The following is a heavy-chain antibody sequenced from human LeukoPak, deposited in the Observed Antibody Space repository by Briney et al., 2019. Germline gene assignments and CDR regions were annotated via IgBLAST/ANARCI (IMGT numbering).Heavy chain of an antibody. V-gene: IGHV4-59*01. D-gene: IGHD2-21*02. J-gene: IGHJ4*02. Sequence: PSETLSLTCTVSGASISSYYWSWLRQPPGKGLEWIGYIYYSGSTNYNPSLKSRVTFSVDTSKNHFSLKLISVTAADTAVYYCARVKGVVTAILDYWGQGTLVTVSS. CDR3: ARVKGVVTAILDY. CDR1: GASISSYY. CDR2: IYYSGST.